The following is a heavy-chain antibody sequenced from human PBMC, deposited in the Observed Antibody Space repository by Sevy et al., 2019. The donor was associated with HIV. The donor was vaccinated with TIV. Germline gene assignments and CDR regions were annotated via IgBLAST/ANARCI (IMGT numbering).Heavy chain of an antibody. CDR3: ARRPDLGVVILTGVLDV. J-gene: IGHJ6*02. Sequence: GGSLRLSCAASGFSFSSYAMSWVRQTPGKGLQWVSVISGSGGSTYYADSVKGRFTIFRDNSRNTVYLQMNSLRAEEKAVYYCARRPDLGVVILTGVLDVWGQGTTVTVSS. D-gene: IGHD3-3*01. CDR2: ISGSGGST. V-gene: IGHV3-23*01. CDR1: GFSFSSYA.